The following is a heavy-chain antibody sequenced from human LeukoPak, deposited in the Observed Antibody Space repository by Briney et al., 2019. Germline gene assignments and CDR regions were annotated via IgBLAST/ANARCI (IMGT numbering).Heavy chain of an antibody. D-gene: IGHD3-3*01. Sequence: PSQTLSLTCTVSGGSISSYYWSWIRQPPGKGLEWIGYIYYSGSTNYNPSLKSRVTISVDTSKNQFSLKLSSVTAADTAVYYCARAAPCDNDFWSGYYSPPRCYMDVWGKGTTVTVSS. CDR3: ARAAPCDNDFWSGYYSPPRCYMDV. V-gene: IGHV4-59*01. CDR2: IYYSGST. J-gene: IGHJ6*03. CDR1: GGSISSYY.